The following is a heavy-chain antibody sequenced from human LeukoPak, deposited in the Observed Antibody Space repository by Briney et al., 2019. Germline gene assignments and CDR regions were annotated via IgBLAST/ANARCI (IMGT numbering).Heavy chain of an antibody. Sequence: GASVKVSCKASGYTFTSYGISWVRQAPGQGLEWMGWVSAYNGNTNYAQKLQGRVTMTTDTSTSTAYMELRSLRSDDTAVYYCARARYCSGGSCYYYYFDYWGQGTLVTVSS. CDR2: VSAYNGNT. V-gene: IGHV1-18*01. J-gene: IGHJ4*02. CDR3: ARARYCSGGSCYYYYFDY. CDR1: GYTFTSYG. D-gene: IGHD2-15*01.